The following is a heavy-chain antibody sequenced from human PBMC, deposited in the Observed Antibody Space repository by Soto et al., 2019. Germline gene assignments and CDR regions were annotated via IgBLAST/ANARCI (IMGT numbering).Heavy chain of an antibody. J-gene: IGHJ6*02. CDR2: IKQDGSEK. CDR1: GFTFSSYW. CDR3: AGTVATINYYYYYGMDV. D-gene: IGHD5-12*01. V-gene: IGHV3-7*03. Sequence: PGGSLRLSCAASGFTFSSYWMSWVRQAPGKGLEWVANIKQDGSEKYYVDSVKGRFTISRDNAKNSLYLQMNSLRAEDTAVYYCAGTVATINYYYYYGMDVWGQGTTVTVSS.